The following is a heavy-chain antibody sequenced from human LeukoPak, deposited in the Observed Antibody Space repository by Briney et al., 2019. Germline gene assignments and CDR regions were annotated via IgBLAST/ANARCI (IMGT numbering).Heavy chain of an antibody. CDR3: AKDRYSYAFEYSDS. Sequence: PGGSLRLSCAASGFTFSSYGMHWVRQAPGKGLDWVAVISIDGSKKYYADSVKGRFTISRDNSKNTLSLQVSSLRTEDTAVYYCAKDRYSYAFEYSDSWGQGTLVTVSS. D-gene: IGHD5-18*01. CDR2: ISIDGSKK. V-gene: IGHV3-30*18. CDR1: GFTFSSYG. J-gene: IGHJ4*02.